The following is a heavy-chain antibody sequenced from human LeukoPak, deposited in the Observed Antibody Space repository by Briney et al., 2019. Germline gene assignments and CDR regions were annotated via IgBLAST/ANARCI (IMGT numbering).Heavy chain of an antibody. D-gene: IGHD3-22*01. CDR1: GFTVSSNY. J-gene: IGHJ4*02. V-gene: IGHV3-33*08. Sequence: GGSLRLSCAASGFTVSSNYMSWVRQAPGKGLEWVAVIWYDGSNKYYADSVKGRFTISRDNSKNTLYLQMNSLRAEDTAVYYCARDRGYDSSGFDYWGQGTLVTVSS. CDR2: IWYDGSNK. CDR3: ARDRGYDSSGFDY.